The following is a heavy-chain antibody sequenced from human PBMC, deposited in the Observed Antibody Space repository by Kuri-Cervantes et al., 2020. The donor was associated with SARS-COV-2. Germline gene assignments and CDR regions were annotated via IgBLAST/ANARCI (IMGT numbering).Heavy chain of an antibody. CDR3: TTVTPTSVFDF. J-gene: IGHJ4*02. CDR2: IYYSGSV. CDR1: GGSISSSY. Sequence: ESLKISCTVSGGSISSSYWSWIRQPPGKGLEWIGYIYYSGSVSYNTSLMSRVTISVDTSKNQFSLRLTSVTAADTAVYYCTTVTPTSVFDFWGQGTLVTVSS. V-gene: IGHV4-59*01. D-gene: IGHD4-17*01.